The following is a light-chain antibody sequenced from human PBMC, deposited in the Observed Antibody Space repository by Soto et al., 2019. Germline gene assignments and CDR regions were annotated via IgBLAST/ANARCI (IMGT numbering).Light chain of an antibody. CDR3: QTWGTGIQV. CDR2: LNSDGSH. CDR1: SGHSTYA. V-gene: IGLV4-69*01. J-gene: IGLJ3*02. Sequence: QPVLTQSPSGSASLGASVKLTCTLSSGHSTYAIAWHQQQPEKGPRYLMKLNSDGSHTKGDGIPDRFSGSSSGAERYLTISSLQSEDEADYYCQTWGTGIQVFGGGTKLTVL.